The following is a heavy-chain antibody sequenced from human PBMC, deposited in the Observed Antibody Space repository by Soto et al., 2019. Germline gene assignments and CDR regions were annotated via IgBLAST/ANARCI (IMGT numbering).Heavy chain of an antibody. V-gene: IGHV4-30-4*01. D-gene: IGHD3-9*01. CDR2: IYYSGST. Sequence: QVQLQESGPGLVKPSQTLSLTCTVSGGSISSGDYYWSWIRQPPGKGLEVIGYIYYSGSTYYNPSLKSRVTISVDTSPSQFPLKLSSVTAADTAVYYCASRGSYYDILTGYHYFDYWGQGTLVTVSS. J-gene: IGHJ4*02. CDR3: ASRGSYYDILTGYHYFDY. CDR1: GGSISSGDYY.